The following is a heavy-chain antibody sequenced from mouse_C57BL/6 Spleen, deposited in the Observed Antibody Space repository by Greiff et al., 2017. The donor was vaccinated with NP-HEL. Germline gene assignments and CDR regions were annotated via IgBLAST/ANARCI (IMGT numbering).Heavy chain of an antibody. CDR3: ARKGDYYTPFAY. Sequence: QQSCKASGYTFTSYWMQWVKQRPGQGLEWIGEIDPSDSYTNYNQKFKGKATLTVDTSSSTAYMQLSSLTSEDSAVYYCARKGDYYTPFAYWGQGTLVTVAA. V-gene: IGHV1-50*01. D-gene: IGHD1-1*01. CDR2: IDPSDSYT. CDR1: GYTFTSYW. J-gene: IGHJ3*01.